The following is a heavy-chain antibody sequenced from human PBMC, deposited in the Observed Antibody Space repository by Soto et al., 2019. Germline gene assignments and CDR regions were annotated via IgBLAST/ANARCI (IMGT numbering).Heavy chain of an antibody. CDR2: ISWHSANI. CDR1: GFAFNDYA. V-gene: IGHV3-9*01. J-gene: IGHJ6*03. CDR3: AKDAVGSHYFYYVDV. D-gene: IGHD3-10*01. Sequence: DVQLVESGGGLVQPGRSLRLSCAASGFAFNDYAMHWVRQAPGKGLEWVAGISWHSANIAYADSVKGRFTISRDNAKNSLYLQMNSLRSEDTAFYYCAKDAVGSHYFYYVDVWGKGTAVTVSS.